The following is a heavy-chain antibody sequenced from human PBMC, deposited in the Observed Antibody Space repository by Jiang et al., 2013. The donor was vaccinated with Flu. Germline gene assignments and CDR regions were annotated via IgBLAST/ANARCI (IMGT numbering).Heavy chain of an antibody. CDR2: LYPEDGET. V-gene: IGHV1-24*01. CDR3: ATSGYDILTGYHNWFDP. Sequence: EWMEVLYPEDGETIYAXKFQGRVTMTEDTSTDTAYMELSSLRSEDTAVYYCATSGYDILTGYHNWFDPWGQGTLVTVSS. D-gene: IGHD3-9*01. J-gene: IGHJ5*02.